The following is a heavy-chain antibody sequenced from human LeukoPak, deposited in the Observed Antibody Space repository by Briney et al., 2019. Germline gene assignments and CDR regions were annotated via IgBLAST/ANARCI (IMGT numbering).Heavy chain of an antibody. CDR2: ISGSGDST. CDR1: GFTFSSHA. V-gene: IGHV3-23*01. D-gene: IGHD3-22*01. Sequence: GGSLRLSCVASGFTFSSHAMTWVRLAPGKGLEWVSVISGSGDSTYYADSVKGRFTISRDNSKNTLYLQMNSLRAEDTAVYYCAKDNPPMRSGDSSGYYSGLFDYWGQGTLVTVSS. CDR3: AKDNPPMRSGDSSGYYSGLFDY. J-gene: IGHJ4*02.